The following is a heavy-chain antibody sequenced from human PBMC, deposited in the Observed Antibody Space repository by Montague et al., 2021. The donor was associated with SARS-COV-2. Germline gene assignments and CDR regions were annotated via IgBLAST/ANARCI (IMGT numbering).Heavy chain of an antibody. CDR1: GGSFSSSSYY. V-gene: IGHV4-39*02. CDR3: VREKAGGLRNVFDI. Sequence: SETLSLTCSVSGGSFSSSSYYWGWIRQPPGKGPEWIGSIYYSGSTNYNPSLKSRVTMSVDTSKKQFSLRLTSVTAADTAVFFCVREKAGGLRNVFDIWGQGTTVTVSS. CDR2: IYYSGST. J-gene: IGHJ3*02.